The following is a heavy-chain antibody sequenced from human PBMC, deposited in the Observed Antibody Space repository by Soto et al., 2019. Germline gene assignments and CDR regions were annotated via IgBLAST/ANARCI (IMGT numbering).Heavy chain of an antibody. CDR3: ARGLLEDIVVVPAANWFDP. CDR1: GFTFSSYS. CDR2: ISSRSSYI. J-gene: IGHJ5*02. V-gene: IGHV3-21*01. D-gene: IGHD2-2*01. Sequence: GGSLRLSCAASGFTFSSYSMNWVRQAPGKGLEWVSSISSRSSYIYYADSVKGRFTISRDNAKNSLYLQMNSLRAEDTAVYYCARGLLEDIVVVPAANWFDPWGQGTLVTVSS.